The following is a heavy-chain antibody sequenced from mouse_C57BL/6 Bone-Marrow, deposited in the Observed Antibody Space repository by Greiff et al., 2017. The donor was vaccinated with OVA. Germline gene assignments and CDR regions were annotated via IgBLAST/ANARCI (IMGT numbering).Heavy chain of an antibody. V-gene: IGHV5-4*03. CDR2: ISDGGSYT. J-gene: IGHJ4*01. D-gene: IGHD1-1*01. CDR1: GFTFSSYA. Sequence: EVKVVESGGGLVKPGGSLKLSCAASGFTFSSYAMSWVRQTPEKRLEWVATISDGGSYTYYPDNVKGRFTISRDNAKNNLYLQMSHLKSEDTAMYYCARSVVDYAMDYWGQGTSVTVSS. CDR3: ARSVVDYAMDY.